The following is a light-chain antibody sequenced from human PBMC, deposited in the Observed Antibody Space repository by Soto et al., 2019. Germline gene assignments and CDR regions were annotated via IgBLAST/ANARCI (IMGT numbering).Light chain of an antibody. J-gene: IGLJ2*01. Sequence: QSALTQPASVSGSPGQSITISCTGSSSDIGGYNYVSWYQQHSGKAPKLLIYDVTYRPSGISGRFSGSKSGNTASLTISGLQPDDEADYYCSSYGASSTLFGGGTKLTVL. CDR3: SSYGASSTL. CDR2: DVT. CDR1: SSDIGGYNY. V-gene: IGLV2-14*03.